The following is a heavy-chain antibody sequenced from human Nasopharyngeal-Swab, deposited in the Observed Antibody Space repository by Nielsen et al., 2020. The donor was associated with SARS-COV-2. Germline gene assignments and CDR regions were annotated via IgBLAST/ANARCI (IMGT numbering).Heavy chain of an antibody. CDR3: AKPVALEWLLYSENYYYYGMDV. Sequence: GESLKISCAASGFTFSSYGMHWVRQAPGKGLEGVAVIWYDGSNKYYADSVKGRFTISRDNSKNTLYLQMNSLRAEDTAVYYCAKPVALEWLLYSENYYYYGMDVWGQGTTVTVSS. V-gene: IGHV3-33*06. J-gene: IGHJ6*02. D-gene: IGHD3-3*01. CDR2: IWYDGSNK. CDR1: GFTFSSYG.